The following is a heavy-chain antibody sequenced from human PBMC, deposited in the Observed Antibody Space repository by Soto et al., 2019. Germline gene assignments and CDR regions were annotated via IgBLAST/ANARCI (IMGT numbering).Heavy chain of an antibody. Sequence: QITLKESGPTLVKPTQTLTLTCTFSGFSLSTSGVGVGWIRQPPGKALEWLALIYWDDDKRYSPSLKSRLTITKDTSKNQVVLTMTNMDPVDTATYYCAHSLYCSGGSCYGNWFDPWGQGTLVTVSS. D-gene: IGHD2-15*01. CDR1: GFSLSTSGVG. CDR3: AHSLYCSGGSCYGNWFDP. J-gene: IGHJ5*02. CDR2: IYWDDDK. V-gene: IGHV2-5*02.